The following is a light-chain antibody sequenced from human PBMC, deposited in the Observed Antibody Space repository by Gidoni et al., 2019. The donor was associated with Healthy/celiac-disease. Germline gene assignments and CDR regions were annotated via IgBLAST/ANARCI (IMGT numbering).Light chain of an antibody. CDR2: GAS. J-gene: IGKJ3*01. V-gene: IGKV3-20*01. CDR1: QSVSSIY. CDR3: QQYGSLFT. Sequence: PGTLSLSPGERATLSCRASQSVSSIYLAWYQQKPGQAPRLLIYGASSRATGIPDRFSGSGSGTDFTLTISRLEPEDFAVYYCQQYGSLFTFGPGTKVDIK.